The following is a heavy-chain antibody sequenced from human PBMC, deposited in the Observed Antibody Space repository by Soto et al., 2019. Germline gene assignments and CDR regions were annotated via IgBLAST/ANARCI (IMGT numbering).Heavy chain of an antibody. CDR1: GFTFSSYA. J-gene: IGHJ4*02. V-gene: IGHV3-30-3*01. Sequence: PGGSLRLSCAASGFTFSSYAMHWVRQAPGKGLEWVAVISYDGSNKYYVDSVKGRFSISRDNSKNTLYLQMNSLRAEDTAVYYCARAQQWPLDYWGQGTLVTVSS. CDR2: ISYDGSNK. CDR3: ARAQQWPLDY. D-gene: IGHD6-19*01.